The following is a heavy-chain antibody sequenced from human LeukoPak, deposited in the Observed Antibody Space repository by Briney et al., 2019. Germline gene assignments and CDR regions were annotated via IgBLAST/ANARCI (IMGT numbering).Heavy chain of an antibody. CDR1: GFTFSSYG. V-gene: IGHV3-33*01. CDR2: IWYDGSNK. CDR3: ARDEAYYYYMDV. Sequence: GGSLRLSCAASGFTFSSYGMHWVRQAPGKGLEWVAVIWYDGSNKYYADSVKGRFTISRDNSKNTLYLQMNGLRAEDTAVYYCARDEAYYYYMDVWGKGTTVTVSS. J-gene: IGHJ6*03.